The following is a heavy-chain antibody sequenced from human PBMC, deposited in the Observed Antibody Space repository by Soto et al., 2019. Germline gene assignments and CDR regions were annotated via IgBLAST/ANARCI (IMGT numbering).Heavy chain of an antibody. D-gene: IGHD3-22*01. CDR1: GYTFTSYY. J-gene: IGHJ4*02. CDR2: MNPNSGNT. CDR3: AREVPYYYDSSGHTLGYYFDY. V-gene: IGHV1-8*01. Sequence: ASVKVSCKASGYTFTSYYINWVLQATGQGLEWMGWMNPNSGNTGYAQKFQGRVTMTRNTSISTAYMELSSLRSEDTAVYYCAREVPYYYDSSGHTLGYYFDYWGQGTLVTVSS.